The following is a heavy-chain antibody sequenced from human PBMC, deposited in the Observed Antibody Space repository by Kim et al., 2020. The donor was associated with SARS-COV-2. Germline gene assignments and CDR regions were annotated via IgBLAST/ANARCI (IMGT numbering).Heavy chain of an antibody. CDR3: ARFPRTYYDILTGYSHDGYFDY. CDR1: GGSISSSNW. V-gene: IGHV4-4*02. Sequence: SETLSLTCAVSGGSISSSNWWSWVRPPPGKGLEWIGEIYHSGSTNYNPSLKSRVTISVDKSKNQFSLKLSSVTAADTAVYYCARFPRTYYDILTGYSHDGYFDYWGQGTLVTVSS. D-gene: IGHD3-9*01. CDR2: IYHSGST. J-gene: IGHJ4*02.